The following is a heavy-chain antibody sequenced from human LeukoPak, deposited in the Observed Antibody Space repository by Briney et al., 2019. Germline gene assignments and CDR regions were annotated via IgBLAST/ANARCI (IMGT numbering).Heavy chain of an antibody. CDR2: KSYDGSNK. Sequence: TGGSLRLSCAASGFTFSSYGMHWVRQATGKGLEWVAVKSYDGSNKYYAHSVKGRFTISRDNSKNTLYLQMNSLRAEDTAVYYCAKVGNDYGDYLDYFDYWGQGTLVTVSS. D-gene: IGHD4-17*01. J-gene: IGHJ4*02. CDR3: AKVGNDYGDYLDYFDY. CDR1: GFTFSSYG. V-gene: IGHV3-30*18.